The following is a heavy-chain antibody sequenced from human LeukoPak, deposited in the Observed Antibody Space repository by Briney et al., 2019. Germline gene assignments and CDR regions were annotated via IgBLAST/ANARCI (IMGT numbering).Heavy chain of an antibody. J-gene: IGHJ4*02. CDR3: AREDGRPGFWTINY. CDR1: GGSISSYY. Sequence: PSETLSLTCTVSGGSISSYYWSWIRQPPGKGLEWIGYIYYSGSTNYNPSLKSRVTISVDTSKNQFSLKLSSVTAADTAVYYCAREDGRPGFWTINYWGQGTLATVSS. CDR2: IYYSGST. D-gene: IGHD3/OR15-3a*01. V-gene: IGHV4-59*01.